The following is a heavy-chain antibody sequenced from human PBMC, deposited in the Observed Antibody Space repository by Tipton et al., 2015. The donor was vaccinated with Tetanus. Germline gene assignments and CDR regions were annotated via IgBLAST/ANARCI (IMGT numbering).Heavy chain of an antibody. Sequence: QSGAEVKEPGASVKISCRASGYTFTDYYILWVRRAPGQGLEWMGIIHPGGGRTTYAQGFQGRVILTREKSTSTVYLHLNSLRSDDTAVYFCAGDAVYGSGSFYNDWFDPWGQGTLVTVSS. CDR1: GYTFTDYY. D-gene: IGHD3-10*01. CDR3: AGDAVYGSGSFYNDWFDP. CDR2: IHPGGGRT. J-gene: IGHJ5*02. V-gene: IGHV1-46*01.